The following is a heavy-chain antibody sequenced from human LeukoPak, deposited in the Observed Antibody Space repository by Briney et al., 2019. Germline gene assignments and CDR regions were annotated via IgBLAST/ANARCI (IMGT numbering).Heavy chain of an antibody. CDR2: IDNGGSYT. D-gene: IGHD3-9*01. CDR1: GFIFSSKW. J-gene: IGHJ4*02. Sequence: GGSPRLSCAASGFIFSSKWIHWVRQAPGKGLEWVSRIDNGGSYTSYADSVKGRFTISRDNANNSLYLQMNSLTAEDTAVYYWARIVRYSREDYWGQGTLVTVSS. V-gene: IGHV3-74*01. CDR3: ARIVRYSREDY.